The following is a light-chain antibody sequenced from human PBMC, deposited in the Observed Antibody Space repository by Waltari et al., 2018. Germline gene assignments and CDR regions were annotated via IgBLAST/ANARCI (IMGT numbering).Light chain of an antibody. V-gene: IGLV1-44*01. CDR3: ASWDDSLDALV. J-gene: IGLJ3*02. CDR2: KNK. CDR1: NSNIGSNT. Sequence: QSVLTQPPSASETPGQGVTISCSGSNSNIGSNTVNWYKQVPGTAPQLPIYKNKRRPSGVPDRFSGSKSGTVASLAFSGLQSEDEAEFYCASWDDSLDALVFGGGTKLTVL.